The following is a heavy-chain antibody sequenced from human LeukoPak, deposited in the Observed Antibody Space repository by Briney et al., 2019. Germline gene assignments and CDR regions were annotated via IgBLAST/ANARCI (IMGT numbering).Heavy chain of an antibody. V-gene: IGHV1-69*13. CDR2: IIPIFGTA. Sequence: SVKVSCKASGGTFSSYAISWVRQAPGQGLEWMGGIIPIFGTANYAQKFQGRVTITADESTSTAYMELSSLRSEDTAVYYCARDSRYYYDSSGYYSLPFFFDYWGQGTLVTVSS. CDR3: ARDSRYYYDSSGYYSLPFFFDY. CDR1: GGTFSSYA. D-gene: IGHD3-22*01. J-gene: IGHJ4*02.